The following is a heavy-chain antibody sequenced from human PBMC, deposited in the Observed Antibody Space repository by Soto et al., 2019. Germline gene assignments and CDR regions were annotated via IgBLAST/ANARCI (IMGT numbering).Heavy chain of an antibody. Sequence: GGSLRLSCAASGFTFSSYSMNWVRQAPGKGLEWVSSISSSSSYIYYADSVKGRFTISRDNAKNSLYLQMNSLRAEDTAVYYCARQNTAMVSYYYYGMDVWGQGTTVTVSS. V-gene: IGHV3-21*01. J-gene: IGHJ6*02. CDR3: ARQNTAMVSYYYYGMDV. CDR1: GFTFSSYS. CDR2: ISSSSSYI. D-gene: IGHD5-18*01.